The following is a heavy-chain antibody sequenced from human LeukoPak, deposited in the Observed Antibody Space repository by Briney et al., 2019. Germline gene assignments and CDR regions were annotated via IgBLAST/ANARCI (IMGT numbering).Heavy chain of an antibody. CDR1: GYTFTGYY. V-gene: IGHV1-2*02. Sequence: ASVKVSCKASGYTFTGYYMHWVRQAPGQGLAWMGWINPNSGGTNYAQKFQGRVTMTRDTSISTAYMELSRLRSDDTAVYYCARGPLLLWFGEPADYWGQGTLVTVSS. D-gene: IGHD3-10*01. CDR2: INPNSGGT. J-gene: IGHJ4*02. CDR3: ARGPLLLWFGEPADY.